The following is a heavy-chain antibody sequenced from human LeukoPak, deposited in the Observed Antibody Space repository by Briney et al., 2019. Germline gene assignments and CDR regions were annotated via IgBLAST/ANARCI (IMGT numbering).Heavy chain of an antibody. V-gene: IGHV3-74*01. Sequence: GGSLRLSCVASGFTFDDYWMHWVRQIPGKGLVWISDIHTDGSRTRYANSVRGRFTISRDNAKNTVYLQMNSLRADDTGIFYCLRGELTPGVGYWGQGTLVTVSS. CDR2: IHTDGSRT. CDR3: LRGELTPGVGY. CDR1: GFTFDDYW. D-gene: IGHD1-1*01. J-gene: IGHJ4*02.